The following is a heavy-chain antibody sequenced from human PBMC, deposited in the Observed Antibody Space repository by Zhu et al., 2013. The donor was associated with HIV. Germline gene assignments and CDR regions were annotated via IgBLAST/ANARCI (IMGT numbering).Heavy chain of an antibody. V-gene: IGHV1-18*01. D-gene: IGHD3-22*01. Sequence: QVQLVQSAAEVKKPGASVKVSCKASGYTFTSYAIAWVRQAPGQGLEWMGWISAFSGNLKYAQKFQGRVTMSTEKSTNTAYLELRSLRSDDTAVYFCAREADSSGYYFFFGMDVWGQGTTVTVSS. J-gene: IGHJ6*02. CDR3: AREADSSGYYFFFGMDV. CDR1: GYTFTSYA. CDR2: ISAFSGNL.